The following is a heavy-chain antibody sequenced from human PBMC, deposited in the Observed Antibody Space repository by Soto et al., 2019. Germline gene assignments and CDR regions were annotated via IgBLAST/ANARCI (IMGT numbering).Heavy chain of an antibody. CDR3: ARGQAGSIAARDYYYYMDV. J-gene: IGHJ6*03. CDR1: GGSISSYY. Sequence: SETLSLTCTVSGGSISSYYWSWIRQPPGKGLEWIGYIYYSGSTNYNPSLKSRVTISVDTSKNQFSLKLSSVTAADTAVYYCARGQAGSIAARDYYYYMDVWGKGTTVTVSS. CDR2: IYYSGST. V-gene: IGHV4-59*01. D-gene: IGHD6-6*01.